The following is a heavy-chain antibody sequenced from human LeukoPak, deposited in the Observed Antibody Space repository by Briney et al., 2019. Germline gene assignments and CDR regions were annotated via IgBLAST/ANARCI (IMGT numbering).Heavy chain of an antibody. J-gene: IGHJ6*02. CDR3: ARDQGGYDRDNYYYAMDV. Sequence: ATVKVCCKPSGYTFTSYGIHWVRQAPGQRLDWMGWINAGNGNTKYSQKFQGRATITRDTSASTVYMELSSLKSEDTALYYCARDQGGYDRDNYYYAMDVWGQGTTVTVSS. V-gene: IGHV1-3*01. CDR1: GYTFTSYG. CDR2: INAGNGNT. D-gene: IGHD5-12*01.